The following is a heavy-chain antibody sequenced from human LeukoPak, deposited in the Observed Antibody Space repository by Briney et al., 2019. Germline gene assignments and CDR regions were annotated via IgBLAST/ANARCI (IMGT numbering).Heavy chain of an antibody. CDR2: IYPGDSDI. D-gene: IGHD2/OR15-2a*01. V-gene: IGHV5-51*01. CDR3: ARTDCDSSTCLWFFDY. CDR1: GYSFTSYW. J-gene: IGHJ4*02. Sequence: GESLKISCKGSGYSFTSYWIGWVRQMPGKGLEWMGLIYPGDSDIRYSPSFQGQVTISADKSISTAYLQWSGLKASDTAMYYCARTDCDSSTCLWFFDYWGQGNLVTVSS.